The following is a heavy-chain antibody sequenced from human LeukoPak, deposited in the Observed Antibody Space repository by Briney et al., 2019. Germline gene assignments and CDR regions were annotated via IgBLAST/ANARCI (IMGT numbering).Heavy chain of an antibody. CDR3: ARELPIVVVPAAISAAIRRFDP. D-gene: IGHD2-2*01. V-gene: IGHV1-8*01. Sequence: ASVKVSCKASGYTFTSYDINWVRQATGQGLEWMGWMNPNSGNTGYAQKFQGRVTMTRNTSISTAYMELSSLRSDDTAVYYCARELPIVVVPAAISAAIRRFDPWGQGTLVTVSS. J-gene: IGHJ5*02. CDR2: MNPNSGNT. CDR1: GYTFTSYD.